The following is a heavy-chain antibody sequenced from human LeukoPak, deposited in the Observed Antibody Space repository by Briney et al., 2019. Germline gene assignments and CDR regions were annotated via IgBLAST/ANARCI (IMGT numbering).Heavy chain of an antibody. CDR3: ARGPDYDSSGYYDV. CDR2: ISSSSSYM. Sequence: PGGSLRLSCAASGFTFSSYSMNWVRQAPGKGLEWVSSISSSSSYMYYADSVKGRFTISRDNAENSLYLQMNSLRAEDTAVYYCARGPDYDSSGYYDVGGQGTLVTVSS. CDR1: GFTFSSYS. V-gene: IGHV3-21*01. D-gene: IGHD3-22*01. J-gene: IGHJ4*02.